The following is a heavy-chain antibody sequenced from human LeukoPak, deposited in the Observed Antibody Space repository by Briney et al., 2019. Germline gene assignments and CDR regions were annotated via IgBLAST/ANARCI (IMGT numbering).Heavy chain of an antibody. J-gene: IGHJ4*02. CDR1: GGSISSYY. CDR3: AFTGYRRTFDY. D-gene: IGHD6-13*01. V-gene: IGHV4-4*07. CDR2: IYPSGST. Sequence: PSETLSLTCSVSGGSISSYYWSWIRQPAGKGLEWIGRIYPSGSTNYNPSLNSRVTMSVDTSQNQFSLKLSSVTAADTAVYCCAFTGYRRTFDYWGQGTLVTVSS.